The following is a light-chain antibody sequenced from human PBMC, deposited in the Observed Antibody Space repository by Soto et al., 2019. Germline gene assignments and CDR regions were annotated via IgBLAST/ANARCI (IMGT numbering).Light chain of an antibody. Sequence: QSALTQPASVSGSPGQSITISCTGSGSDDGGYNYVSWYQQHPGKAPKVMIYDVSNRPSGVSNRFSGSKSGNTASLTISGLEAEDEADYYCSSYTSGSTPLVFGGGTKLTVL. CDR3: SSYTSGSTPLV. V-gene: IGLV2-14*01. CDR2: DVS. J-gene: IGLJ2*01. CDR1: GSDDGGYNY.